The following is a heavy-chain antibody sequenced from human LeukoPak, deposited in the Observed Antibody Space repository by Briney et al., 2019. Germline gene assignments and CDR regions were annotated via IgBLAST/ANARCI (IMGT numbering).Heavy chain of an antibody. J-gene: IGHJ4*02. CDR2: ISWNSGTI. CDR3: AKDGN. V-gene: IGHV3-9*01. CDR1: GFTFDDYA. Sequence: GGSLRPSCAASGFTFDDYAMHWVRQAPGKGLEWVSGISWNSGTIGYADSVKGRFTISRDNAKNSPYLQMNSLRAEDTALSYCAKDGNWGQGTLVTVSS.